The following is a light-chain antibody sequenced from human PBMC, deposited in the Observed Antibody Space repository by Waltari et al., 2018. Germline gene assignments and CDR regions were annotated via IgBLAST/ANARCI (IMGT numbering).Light chain of an antibody. CDR3: HQSDRIPQT. Sequence: EIVLTQSPDFQSVNPKEKVTITCRASQSIGTRLHWYQQKPDQSPKLLIKYASQSFSGVPARFSGSGSGTEFTLTITSLEAEDAATYYCHQSDRIPQTFGQGTRLEIK. V-gene: IGKV6-21*01. CDR2: YAS. J-gene: IGKJ5*01. CDR1: QSIGTR.